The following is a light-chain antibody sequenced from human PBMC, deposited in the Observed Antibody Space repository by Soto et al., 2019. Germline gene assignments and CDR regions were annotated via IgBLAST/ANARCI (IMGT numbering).Light chain of an antibody. CDR1: QSVISRN. Sequence: SVLTQSPGTLSLSPGERATLSCRASQSVISRNLAWYQQKPGQAPRLLIYGASSRATGIPDRFSGSGSGTGFTLTISSLEPEALAVYFYQQQGNSPSPITFGQGTRLEIK. V-gene: IGKV3-20*01. J-gene: IGKJ5*01. CDR3: QQQGNSPSPIT. CDR2: GAS.